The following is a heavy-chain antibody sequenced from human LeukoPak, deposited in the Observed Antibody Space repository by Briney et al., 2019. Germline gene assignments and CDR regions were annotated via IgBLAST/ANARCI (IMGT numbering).Heavy chain of an antibody. CDR3: ARVSSSWYQDWYFDL. D-gene: IGHD6-13*01. Sequence: SETLSLTCAVYGGSFSGYYWSWIRQPPGKGLEWIGEINHSGSTNYNPSLKSRVTMSVDTSKNQFSLKLRSVTAADTAVYYCARVSSSWYQDWYFDLWGRGTLVTVSS. J-gene: IGHJ2*01. V-gene: IGHV4-34*01. CDR1: GGSFSGYY. CDR2: INHSGST.